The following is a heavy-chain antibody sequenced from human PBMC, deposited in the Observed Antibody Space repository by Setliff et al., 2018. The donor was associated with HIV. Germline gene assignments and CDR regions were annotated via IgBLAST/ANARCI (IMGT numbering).Heavy chain of an antibody. J-gene: IGHJ4*02. Sequence: GGSLRLSCTGYGFSFNSYGMHWVRQAPGKGLEWVSSISYDSRFIYHADSMKGRFTISRDNAKKLVYLQMNSLRAEDTAIYYCARDRASSGYYARFDHWGQGTLVTVSS. CDR2: ISYDSRFI. CDR1: GFSFNSYG. V-gene: IGHV3-21*01. CDR3: ARDRASSGYYARFDH. D-gene: IGHD3-22*01.